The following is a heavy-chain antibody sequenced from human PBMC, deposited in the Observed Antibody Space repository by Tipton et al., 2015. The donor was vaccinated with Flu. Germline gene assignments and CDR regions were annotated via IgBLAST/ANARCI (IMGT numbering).Heavy chain of an antibody. CDR3: ARFSGTAALFDY. D-gene: IGHD2-2*01. CDR2: MYRSGST. CDR1: GDSISTYY. Sequence: LRLSCNVSGDSISTYYWSWIRQPPGKGLEWIGYMYRSGSTDYNPSLKSRVNISVDMSKNQFSLSLSSVTAADTAVYFCARFSGTAALFDYWGQGTTVTVSS. J-gene: IGHJ4*02. V-gene: IGHV4-59*12.